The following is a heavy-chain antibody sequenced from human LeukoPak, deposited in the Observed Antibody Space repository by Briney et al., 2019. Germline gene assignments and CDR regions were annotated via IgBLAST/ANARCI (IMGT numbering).Heavy chain of an antibody. J-gene: IGHJ3*02. V-gene: IGHV3-48*04. Sequence: GRSLRLSCTASGFTFGDYAMSWVRQAPGKGLEWVSYISSSSSTIYYADSVKGRFTISRDNAKNSLYLQMNSLRAEDTAVYYCASYIAAAAKAGNAFDIWGQGTMVTVSS. D-gene: IGHD6-13*01. CDR3: ASYIAAAAKAGNAFDI. CDR2: ISSSSSTI. CDR1: GFTFGDYA.